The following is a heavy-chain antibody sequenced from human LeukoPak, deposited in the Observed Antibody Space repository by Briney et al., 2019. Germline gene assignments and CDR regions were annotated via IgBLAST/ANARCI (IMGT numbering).Heavy chain of an antibody. V-gene: IGHV4-34*01. J-gene: IGHJ5*02. CDR3: ARGPYYYGSGSYYVTNPRFDP. CDR1: GGSFSGYY. D-gene: IGHD3-10*01. CDR2: INHSGST. Sequence: ASETLSLTCAVYGGSFSGYYWSWIRQPPGKGLEWIGEINHSGSTNYNPSLKSRVTISVDTSKNQFSLKLSSVTAADTAVYYCARGPYYYGSGSYYVTNPRFDPWGQGTLVTVSS.